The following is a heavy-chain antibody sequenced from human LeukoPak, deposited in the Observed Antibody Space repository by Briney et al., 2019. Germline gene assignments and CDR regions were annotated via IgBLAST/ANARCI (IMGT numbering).Heavy chain of an antibody. D-gene: IGHD2-2*02. CDR1: GFTFSSYW. V-gene: IGHV3-74*01. CDR3: ARAARFCSSTSCYITPFKY. CDR2: INSDGSST. J-gene: IGHJ4*02. Sequence: GGSLRLSCAASGFTFSSYWMHWVRQAPGKGLVWVSRINSDGSSTSYADSVKGRFTISRDNAKNTLYLQMNSLRPEDTAVYYCARAARFCSSTSCYITPFKYWGQGTLVTVSS.